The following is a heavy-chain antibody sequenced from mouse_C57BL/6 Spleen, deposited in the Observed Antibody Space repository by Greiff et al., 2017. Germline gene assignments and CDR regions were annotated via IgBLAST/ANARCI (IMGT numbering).Heavy chain of an antibody. CDR2: INPRNGGT. CDR3: ARSRNSRYAMDY. Sequence: QVQLQQPGPELVKPGASVKLSCKASGYTFTSYWMHWVKPRPGQGLEWIGNINPRNGGTNYNEKFKSKATLTVDKSSSTAYMQLSSLTSEDSAVYYFARSRNSRYAMDYWGQGTSVTVSS. J-gene: IGHJ4*01. V-gene: IGHV1-53*01. CDR1: GYTFTSYW.